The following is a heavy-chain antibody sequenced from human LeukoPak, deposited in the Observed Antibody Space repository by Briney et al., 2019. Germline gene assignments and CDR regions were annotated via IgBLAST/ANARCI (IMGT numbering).Heavy chain of an antibody. D-gene: IGHD1-1*01. Sequence: GRSLRLSCAASGFSFSSHGMHWVRQAPGKGLEWVAVIWYDGSNKYYADSVKGRFTISRDNSRNMLYLEMNSLRVEDTAVYHCARWGDWKVLDYWGQGTLVTVSS. V-gene: IGHV3-33*01. CDR2: IWYDGSNK. CDR1: GFSFSSHG. CDR3: ARWGDWKVLDY. J-gene: IGHJ4*02.